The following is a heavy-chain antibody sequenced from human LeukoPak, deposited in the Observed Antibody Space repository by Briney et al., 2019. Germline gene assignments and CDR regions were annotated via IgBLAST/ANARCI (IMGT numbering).Heavy chain of an antibody. J-gene: IGHJ4*02. CDR1: GGSIKSGSYF. V-gene: IGHV4-31*03. CDR2: ISYSGST. CDR3: TRGMTTVTTWYYFDY. D-gene: IGHD4-17*01. Sequence: SETLSLTCTVSGGSIKSGSYFWTWIRQHPGKGLEWIGYISYSGSTYYNPSLKSRVTISVDTSQNQFSLKVNSVTAADTAVYYCTRGMTTVTTWYYFDYWGQGTLVTVSS.